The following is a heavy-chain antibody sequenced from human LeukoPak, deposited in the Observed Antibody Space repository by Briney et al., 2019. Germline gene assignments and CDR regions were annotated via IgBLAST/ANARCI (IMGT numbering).Heavy chain of an antibody. Sequence: GGSLRLSCGASGLTFSSYTMNWVRQAPGKGLEWVSYISSSGNTIYYADSVKGRFTISRDNAKNSLYLQMNSLTADDTAVYYCARRGRKDYWGQGALVTVSS. CDR1: GLTFSSYT. D-gene: IGHD3/OR15-3a*01. V-gene: IGHV3-48*03. CDR3: ARRGRKDY. CDR2: ISSSGNTI. J-gene: IGHJ4*02.